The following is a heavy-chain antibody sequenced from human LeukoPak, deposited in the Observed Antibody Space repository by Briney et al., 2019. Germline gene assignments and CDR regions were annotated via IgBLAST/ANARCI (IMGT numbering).Heavy chain of an antibody. J-gene: IGHJ6*02. V-gene: IGHV3-30*18. CDR2: ISYDGSNK. D-gene: IGHD3-22*01. CDR1: GFTFSSYG. CDR3: AKDYYDSSGYYLFRTYYYYGMDV. Sequence: SLRLSCAASGFTFSSYGMHWVRQAPGKGLEWVAVISYDGSNKYYADSVKGRFTISRDNSKNTLYLQMNSLRAEDTAVYYCAKDYYDSSGYYLFRTYYYYGMDVWGQGTTVTVSS.